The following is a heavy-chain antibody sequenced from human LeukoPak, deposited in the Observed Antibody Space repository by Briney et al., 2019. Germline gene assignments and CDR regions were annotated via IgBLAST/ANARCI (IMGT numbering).Heavy chain of an antibody. J-gene: IGHJ4*02. D-gene: IGHD6-19*01. CDR3: ARDPRLPGYSSGWYGTYYFDY. V-gene: IGHV7-4-1*02. Sequence: GASVKVSCKASGYTFTSYAMNWVRQAPGQGLEWMGWINTNTGNPTYAQGFTGRFVFSLDTSVSTAYLQISSLKAEDTAVYYCARDPRLPGYSSGWYGTYYFDYWGQGTLVTVSS. CDR1: GYTFTSYA. CDR2: INTNTGNP.